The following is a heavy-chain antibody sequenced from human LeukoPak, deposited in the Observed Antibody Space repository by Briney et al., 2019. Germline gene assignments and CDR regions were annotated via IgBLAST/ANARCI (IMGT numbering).Heavy chain of an antibody. Sequence: PSETLSLTCTVSGGSISSYYWSWIRQPPGKGLEWIGYIYYSGSTNYNPSHKSRVTISVDTSKNQFSLKLGSVTAADTAVYYCARPKGYWYFDLWGRGTLVTVSS. CDR3: ARPKGYWYFDL. V-gene: IGHV4-59*08. J-gene: IGHJ2*01. CDR2: IYYSGST. CDR1: GGSISSYY.